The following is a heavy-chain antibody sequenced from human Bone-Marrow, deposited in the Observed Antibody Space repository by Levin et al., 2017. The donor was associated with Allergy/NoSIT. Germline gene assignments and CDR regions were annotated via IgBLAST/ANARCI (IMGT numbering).Heavy chain of an antibody. CDR2: ISGSGGNT. CDR1: GFTFSSYA. Sequence: EASVKVSCAASGFTFSSYAMSWVRQAPGKGLEWVSGISGSGGNTYYADSVKGRFTISRDNSKNTLYLQMNSLRAEDAAIFYCAKVIQRTVRGLALDSWGQGTLVTVSS. CDR3: AKVIQRTVRGLALDS. D-gene: IGHD3-16*01. V-gene: IGHV3-23*01. J-gene: IGHJ4*02.